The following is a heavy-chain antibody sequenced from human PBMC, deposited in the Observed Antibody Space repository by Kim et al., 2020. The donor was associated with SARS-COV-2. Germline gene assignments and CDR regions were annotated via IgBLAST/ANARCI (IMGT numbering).Heavy chain of an antibody. CDR3: AKDRELEPDARAFDI. V-gene: IGHV3-9*01. CDR2: ISWNSGSI. CDR1: GFTFDDYA. D-gene: IGHD1-1*01. J-gene: IGHJ3*02. Sequence: GGSLRLSCAASGFTFDDYAMHWVRQAPGKGLEWVSGISWNSGSIGYADSVKGRFTISRDNAKNSLYLQMNSLRAEDTALYYCAKDRELEPDARAFDIWGQGTMVTVSS.